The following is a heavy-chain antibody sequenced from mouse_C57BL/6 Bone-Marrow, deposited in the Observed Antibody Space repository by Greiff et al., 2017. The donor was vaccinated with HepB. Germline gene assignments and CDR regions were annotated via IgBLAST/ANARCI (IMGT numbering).Heavy chain of an antibody. Sequence: DVKLVESGGGLVQPGGSMKLSCVASGFTFSNYWMNWVRQSPEKGLEWVAQIRLKSDNYATHYAESVKGRFTISRDDSKSSVYLQMNNLRAEDTGIYYCTGIYYGSPWFAYWGQGALVTVSA. D-gene: IGHD2-1*01. J-gene: IGHJ3*01. CDR1: GFTFSNYW. CDR3: TGIYYGSPWFAY. CDR2: IRLKSDNYAT. V-gene: IGHV6-3*01.